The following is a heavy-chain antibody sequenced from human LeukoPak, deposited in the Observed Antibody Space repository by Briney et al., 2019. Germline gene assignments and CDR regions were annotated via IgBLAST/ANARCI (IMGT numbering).Heavy chain of an antibody. J-gene: IGHJ5*02. CDR3: ARRGIAAAGTTFWFET. Sequence: ASVKVSCKASGYTFTSYGISWVRQAPGQGREWMGWISAYNGNTNYAQKLQGRVTMTTDTTTSTAYMGLRSLRSDETAVYYCARRGIAAAGTTFWFETWGQEALGTVSS. CDR1: GYTFTSYG. D-gene: IGHD6-13*01. V-gene: IGHV1-18*01. CDR2: ISAYNGNT.